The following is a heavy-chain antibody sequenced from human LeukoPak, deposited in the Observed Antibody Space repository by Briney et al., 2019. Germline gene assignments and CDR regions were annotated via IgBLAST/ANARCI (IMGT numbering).Heavy chain of an antibody. CDR2: IYPGDSDT. V-gene: IGHV5-51*01. CDR1: AYRFTSDC. Sequence: GESLKISCNASAYRFTSDCTAWVGQMPAKGLEWMGIIYPGDSDTRYSPSFPGQVTISADKSISTAYLQWSSLKASDTAIYYCARHPFDWGQGTLVTVSS. CDR3: ARHPFD. J-gene: IGHJ4*02.